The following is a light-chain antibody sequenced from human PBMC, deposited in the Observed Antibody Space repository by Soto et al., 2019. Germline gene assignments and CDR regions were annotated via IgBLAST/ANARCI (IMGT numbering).Light chain of an antibody. J-gene: IGKJ1*01. CDR1: QYVSSSF. CDR2: GAS. Sequence: EIALTQSPGTLSLSPGGRATLSCRASQYVSSSFLAWYQQRPGQAPRLLIYGASTRDTGIPDRFSGSGSGTHFTLTISRLEPQDSAVYYCQQYGSSPPGTFGQGTKVEI. CDR3: QQYGSSPPGT. V-gene: IGKV3-20*01.